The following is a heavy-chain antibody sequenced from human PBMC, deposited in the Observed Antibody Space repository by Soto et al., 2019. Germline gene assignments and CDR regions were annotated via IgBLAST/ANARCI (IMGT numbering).Heavy chain of an antibody. Sequence: SETLSLTCTVSGGSICSCGYYWSWISQHPGKGLEWIGYIYYSGSTYYNPSLKSRVTISVDTSKNQFSLKLSSVTAADTAVYYCARYGDYYVYGMDVWGQGTTVTVSS. J-gene: IGHJ6*02. CDR2: IYYSGST. CDR3: ARYGDYYVYGMDV. V-gene: IGHV4-31*03. CDR1: GGSICSCGYY. D-gene: IGHD3-10*02.